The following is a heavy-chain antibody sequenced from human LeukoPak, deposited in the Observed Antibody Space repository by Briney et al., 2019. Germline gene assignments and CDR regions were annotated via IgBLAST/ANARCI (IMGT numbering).Heavy chain of an antibody. J-gene: IGHJ4*02. V-gene: IGHV3-74*01. CDR2: INSDGSST. Sequence: GGSLRLSCAASGFTLNTYAMAWVRPAPGEGLGWVSRINSDGSSTSYADSVKGRFTISRDNAKNTLYLQMNSLRAEDTAVYYCARSTGWFGQGYFDYWGQGTLVTVSS. D-gene: IGHD3/OR15-3a*01. CDR1: GFTLNTYA. CDR3: ARSTGWFGQGYFDY.